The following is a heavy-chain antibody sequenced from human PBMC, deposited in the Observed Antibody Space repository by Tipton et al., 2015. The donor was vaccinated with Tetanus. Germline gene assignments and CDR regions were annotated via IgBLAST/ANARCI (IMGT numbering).Heavy chain of an antibody. V-gene: IGHV1-46*04. CDR1: GYTFTTYY. J-gene: IGHJ4*02. D-gene: IGHD3-22*01. CDR3: ARYDISGVTFDY. CDR2: ISPESGGT. Sequence: QVQLVQSGAEVKEPGASVKVSCKASGYTFTTYYMNWVRQAPGQGLEWMGIISPESGGTNYAQKLQGRVTMTVDTSTSTVYMDLSRLTSEDTAVYYCARYDISGVTFDYWSQGTLVTVSS.